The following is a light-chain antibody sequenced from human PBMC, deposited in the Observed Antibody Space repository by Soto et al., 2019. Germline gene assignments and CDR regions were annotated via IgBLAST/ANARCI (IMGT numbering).Light chain of an antibody. J-gene: IGKJ4*01. CDR2: AAS. Sequence: DIQMTESPSSLFASVGDRVTVTCRASQTINNFLNWYHQKPGKAPKLLIYAASTLYGGVPSRFSGSGSGTDFALTITSLQAEDFATYYCQQLRMYPSTFGGGTKVDIK. V-gene: IGKV1-9*01. CDR3: QQLRMYPST. CDR1: QTINNF.